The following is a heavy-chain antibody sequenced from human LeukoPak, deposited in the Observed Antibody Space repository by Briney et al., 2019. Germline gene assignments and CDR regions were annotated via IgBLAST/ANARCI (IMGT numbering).Heavy chain of an antibody. CDR3: AKDLSSGWEGDYFDY. CDR2: ISASGAST. D-gene: IGHD6-19*01. V-gene: IGHV3-23*01. CDR1: GFTFSTYA. Sequence: PGGSLRLSCAASGFTFSTYAMSWVRQAPGKGLEWVSAISASGASTFYADSVKGRFTISRDNAKNSLYLQMNSLRAEDTALYYCAKDLSSGWEGDYFDYWGQGTLVTVSS. J-gene: IGHJ4*02.